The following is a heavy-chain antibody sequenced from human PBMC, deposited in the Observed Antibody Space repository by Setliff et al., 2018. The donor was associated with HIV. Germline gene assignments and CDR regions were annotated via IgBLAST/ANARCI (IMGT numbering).Heavy chain of an antibody. CDR2: ISATTGDT. CDR1: GFTFSTYA. D-gene: IGHD5-18*01. Sequence: PGGSLRLSCAASGFTFSTYAMSWVRQAPGRGLEWVSAISATTGDTYYADSVKGRFTISRDNSKNTLYLQMNSLRAEDTALYYCARDPPYSYGYTSYYGMDVWGQGTTVTVSS. V-gene: IGHV3-23*01. CDR3: ARDPPYSYGYTSYYGMDV. J-gene: IGHJ6*02.